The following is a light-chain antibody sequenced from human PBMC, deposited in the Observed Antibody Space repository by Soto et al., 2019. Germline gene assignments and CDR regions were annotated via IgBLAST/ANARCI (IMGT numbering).Light chain of an antibody. J-gene: IGLJ2*01. CDR2: LNSDGSH. Sequence: QSVLTQSPSASASLGXSVKLTCTLSSGHSNYAIAWHQQQPEKGPRYLMKLNSDGSHNKGDGIPDRFSGSSSGTERYLTISSLQSEDEADYYCQTWGTGIVVFGGGTKLTVL. CDR3: QTWGTGIVV. V-gene: IGLV4-69*01. CDR1: SGHSNYA.